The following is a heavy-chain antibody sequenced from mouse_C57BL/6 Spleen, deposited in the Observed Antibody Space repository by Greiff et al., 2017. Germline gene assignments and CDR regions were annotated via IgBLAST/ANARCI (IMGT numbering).Heavy chain of an antibody. CDR2: ISDGGSYT. J-gene: IGHJ2*01. CDR1: GFTFSSYA. V-gene: IGHV5-4*01. D-gene: IGHD2-5*01. CDR3: ARDSYYSNYFDD. Sequence: EVKLVESGGGLVKPGGSLKLSCAASGFTFSSYAMSWVRQTPEKRLEWVATISDGGSYTYYPDNVKGRFTISRDNAKNNLYLQMSHLKSEDTAMYDCARDSYYSNYFDDWGKGTTLTVSS.